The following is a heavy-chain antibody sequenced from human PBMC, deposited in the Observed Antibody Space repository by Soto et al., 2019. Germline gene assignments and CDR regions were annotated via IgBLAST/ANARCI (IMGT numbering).Heavy chain of an antibody. D-gene: IGHD3-16*02. Sequence: GSLRLSCAASGFTFSSYSMNWVRKAPGKGLEWVSSISSSSSYIYYADSVKGRFTISRDNAKNSLYLQMNSLRAEDTAVYYCARLERGITFGGVIAEREESFDPWGQGTLVTVSS. V-gene: IGHV3-21*01. CDR3: ARLERGITFGGVIAEREESFDP. CDR1: GFTFSSYS. CDR2: ISSSSSYI. J-gene: IGHJ5*02.